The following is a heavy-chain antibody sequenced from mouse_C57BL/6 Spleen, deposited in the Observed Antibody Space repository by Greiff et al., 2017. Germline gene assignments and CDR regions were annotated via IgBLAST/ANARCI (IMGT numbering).Heavy chain of an antibody. CDR3: TTGAHARGGYAMDY. V-gene: IGHV14-4*01. J-gene: IGHJ4*01. Sequence: EVQGVESGAELVRPGASVKLSCTASGFNIKDDYMHWVKQRPEQGLEWIGWIDPENGDTEYASKFQGKATITADTSSNTAYLQLSSLTSEDTAVYYCTTGAHARGGYAMDYWGQGTSVTVSS. D-gene: IGHD3-2*02. CDR1: GFNIKDDY. CDR2: IDPENGDT.